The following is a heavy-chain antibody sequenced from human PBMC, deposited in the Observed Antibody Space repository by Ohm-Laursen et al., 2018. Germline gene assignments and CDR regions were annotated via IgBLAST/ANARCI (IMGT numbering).Heavy chain of an antibody. CDR1: GFTFSSYE. Sequence: SLRLSCTASGFTFSSYEMNWVRKAPGKGLEWVSYISSSSSYIYYADSVKGRFTISRDNAKNSLYLQMNSLRAEDTAVYYCASAMYCSSTSCPLDYYGMDVWGQGTTVTVSS. V-gene: IGHV3-21*05. CDR3: ASAMYCSSTSCPLDYYGMDV. CDR2: ISSSSSYI. D-gene: IGHD2-2*01. J-gene: IGHJ6*02.